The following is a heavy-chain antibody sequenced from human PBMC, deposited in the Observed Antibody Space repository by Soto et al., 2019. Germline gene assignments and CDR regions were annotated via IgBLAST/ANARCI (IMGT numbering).Heavy chain of an antibody. CDR1: GGTFGSFA. V-gene: IGHV1-69*01. CDR2: SIPVSGAA. D-gene: IGHD2-2*01. CDR3: SRALGFRSTSCTLDY. J-gene: IGHJ4*02. Sequence: QVQLVQSGAEVKKPGSSVKVSCKASGGTFGSFAFSWVRQAPGQGLEWMGGSIPVSGAAHYARKFQGRVTITAHESTSTAYMPLSSLRSQDTAVYYCSRALGFRSTSCTLDYWGQGTRVIVSS.